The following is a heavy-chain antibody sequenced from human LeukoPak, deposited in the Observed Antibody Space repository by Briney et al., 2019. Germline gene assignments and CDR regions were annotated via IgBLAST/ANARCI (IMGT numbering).Heavy chain of an antibody. V-gene: IGHV1-18*01. J-gene: IGHJ4*02. Sequence: ASVKVSCKASGYTFTSYGINWVRRAPGQGLEWMGWISAYNGNTNYAQKLQGRVTMTTDTSTSIAYMELRSLRSDDTAVYYCVRSTTRYYYDSSGYFDYWGQGTLVTVSS. CDR1: GYTFTSYG. CDR2: ISAYNGNT. CDR3: VRSTTRYYYDSSGYFDY. D-gene: IGHD3-22*01.